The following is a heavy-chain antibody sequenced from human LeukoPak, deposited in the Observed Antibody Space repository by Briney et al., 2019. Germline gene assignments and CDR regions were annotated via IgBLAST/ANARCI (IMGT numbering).Heavy chain of an antibody. CDR2: ILASGSPT. CDR3: AKDLRPDGVDNFDH. CDR1: GFNFNSYT. J-gene: IGHJ4*02. V-gene: IGHV3-23*01. D-gene: IGHD2-8*01. Sequence: GGSLRLSCAASGFNFNSYTMNWVRQAPGKGLQWVANILASGSPTYYADSVKGRFIISRDNSKNTVYLQMNSLRVEDTATYYCAKDLRPDGVDNFDHWGQGILVTVSS.